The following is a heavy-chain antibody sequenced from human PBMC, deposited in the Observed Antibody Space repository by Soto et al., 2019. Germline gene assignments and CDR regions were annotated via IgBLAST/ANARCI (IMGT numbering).Heavy chain of an antibody. Sequence: GGSLRLSCAASGFTFSSYGMHWVRQAPGKGLEWGAVISYEGSNKYYADSVKGGFTISRDNSKNTLYLQMNSLTAEDTAVYYCAKDRDYRSSAPGFWGQGTLVTVSS. D-gene: IGHD6-6*01. CDR3: AKDRDYRSSAPGF. J-gene: IGHJ4*02. CDR1: GFTFSSYG. CDR2: ISYEGSNK. V-gene: IGHV3-30*18.